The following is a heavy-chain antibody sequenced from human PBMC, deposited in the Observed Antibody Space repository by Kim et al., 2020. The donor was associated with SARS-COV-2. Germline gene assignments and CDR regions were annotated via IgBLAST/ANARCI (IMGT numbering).Heavy chain of an antibody. J-gene: IGHJ4*02. CDR3: TRIRAGWGPDY. CDR2: INPNDRTT. Sequence: ASVKVSCKASGYTFTRYYIQWVRQAPGQGLEWMGIINPNDRTTYCAQKFQGRVAMTQDTSTSTVDMELSSLRSEDTAVYYCTRIRAGWGPDYWGQGTLVTVTS. CDR1: GYTFTRYY. D-gene: IGHD6-19*01. V-gene: IGHV1-46*01.